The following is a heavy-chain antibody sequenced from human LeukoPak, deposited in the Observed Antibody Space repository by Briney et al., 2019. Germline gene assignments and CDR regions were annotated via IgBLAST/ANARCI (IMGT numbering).Heavy chain of an antibody. CDR1: GFTFSSYA. CDR2: ISGSGGST. J-gene: IGHJ4*02. V-gene: IGHV3-23*01. D-gene: IGHD3-10*01. Sequence: GGTLRLSCAASGFTFSSYAMSWVRQAPGKGLEWVSAISGSGGSTYYADSVKGRFTISRDNSKNTLYLQMNSLRAEDTAVYYCAKDSGHYYGSGSYGSDYWGQGTLVTVSS. CDR3: AKDSGHYYGSGSYGSDY.